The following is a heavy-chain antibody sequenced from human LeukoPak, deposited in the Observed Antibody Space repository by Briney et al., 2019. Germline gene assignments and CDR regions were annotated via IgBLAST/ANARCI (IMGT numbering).Heavy chain of an antibody. CDR1: GFTFSSYS. Sequence: GGSLRLSCAASGFTFSSYSMNWVRQAPGKGLEWVSSISSSSSYIYYADSVKGRFTISRDNAKNSLYLQMNSLRTEDTALYYCAKDDDSSGYYHNYWGQGTLVTVSS. J-gene: IGHJ4*02. CDR2: ISSSSSYI. D-gene: IGHD3-22*01. V-gene: IGHV3-21*04. CDR3: AKDDDSSGYYHNY.